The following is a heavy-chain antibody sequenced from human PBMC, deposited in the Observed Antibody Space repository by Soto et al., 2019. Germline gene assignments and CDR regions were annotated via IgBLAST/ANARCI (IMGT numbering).Heavy chain of an antibody. Sequence: ASVKVSCKVSGYTLTELSMHWVRQAPGKGLEWMGGFDPEDGETIYAQKFQGRVTMTEDTSTDTAYMELSSLRSEDTAVYYCATRTKWSGYYYYGIDVWGQGTTVTVYS. D-gene: IGHD3-10*02. CDR1: GYTLTELS. CDR2: FDPEDGET. V-gene: IGHV1-24*01. CDR3: ATRTKWSGYYYYGIDV. J-gene: IGHJ6*02.